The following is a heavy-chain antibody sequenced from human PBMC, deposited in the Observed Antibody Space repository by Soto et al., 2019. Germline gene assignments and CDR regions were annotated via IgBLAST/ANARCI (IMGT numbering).Heavy chain of an antibody. CDR3: AIDFAGVRQQLVFRPSWFDP. CDR1: GGTFSSYT. J-gene: IGHJ5*02. Sequence: GASVKVSCKASGGTFSSYTISWVRQAPGQGLEWMGRIIPILGIANYAQKFQGRVTMTTDTSTSTAYMELRSLRSDDTAVYYCAIDFAGVRQQLVFRPSWFDPWGQGTLVTVSS. V-gene: IGHV1-69*04. CDR2: IIPILGIA. D-gene: IGHD6-13*01.